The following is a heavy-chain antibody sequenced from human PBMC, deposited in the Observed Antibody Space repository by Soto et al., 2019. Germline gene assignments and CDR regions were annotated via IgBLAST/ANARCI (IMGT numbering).Heavy chain of an antibody. CDR3: ARRRENAVGAFDV. Sequence: GESLKISCKGSGYSFTSNWIGWVRQLPGKGLEWMGIMYPGDSDTGYSPSFQGQVTISGDKSIGTAYLQWNSLKASDTAMYYYARRRENAVGAFDVRGQGTMVTGSS. D-gene: IGHD1-1*01. V-gene: IGHV5-51*01. CDR1: GYSFTSNW. J-gene: IGHJ3*01. CDR2: MYPGDSDT.